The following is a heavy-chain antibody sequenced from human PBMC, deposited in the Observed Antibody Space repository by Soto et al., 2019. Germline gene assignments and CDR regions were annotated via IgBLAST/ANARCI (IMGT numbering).Heavy chain of an antibody. D-gene: IGHD4-4*01. CDR2: IIPIFGTA. V-gene: IGHV1-69*01. CDR3: ARPRSTVTILYYYGMDV. Sequence: QVQLVQSGAEVKKPGSSVKVSCKASGGTFSSYAISWVRQAPGQGLEWMGGIIPIFGTANYAQKFQGRVTITADESTSTAYMELSSLRSEDTAVYYCARPRSTVTILYYYGMDVWGQGTTVTVSS. J-gene: IGHJ6*02. CDR1: GGTFSSYA.